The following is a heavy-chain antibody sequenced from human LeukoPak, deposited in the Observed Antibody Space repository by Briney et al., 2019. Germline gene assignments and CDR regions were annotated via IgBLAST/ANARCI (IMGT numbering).Heavy chain of an antibody. CDR3: ARDHRGYRYGPLFDY. D-gene: IGHD5-18*01. CDR1: GYTFTGYY. V-gene: IGHV1-2*02. J-gene: IGHJ4*02. CDR2: INPNRGGT. Sequence: ASVKVSCKASGYTFTGYYIHWVRQAPGQGLEWMGWINPNRGGTNYAQKFQGRVTMTRDTSISTAYMELSRLRSEDTAVYYCARDHRGYRYGPLFDYWGQGTLVTVSS.